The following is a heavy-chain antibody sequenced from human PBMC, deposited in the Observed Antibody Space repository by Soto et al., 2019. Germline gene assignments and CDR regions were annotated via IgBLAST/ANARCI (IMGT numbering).Heavy chain of an antibody. CDR1: GYTFTSYA. V-gene: IGHV1-58*02. CDR2: IVVGSGNT. Sequence: SVKVSCKASGYTFTSYAMHWVRQAPGQRLEWIGWIVVGSGNTNYAQKFQERVTITRDMSTSTAYMELSSLRSEDTAVYYCAATTAHIYYYYGMDVWGQGTTVTVSS. D-gene: IGHD4-17*01. CDR3: AATTAHIYYYYGMDV. J-gene: IGHJ6*02.